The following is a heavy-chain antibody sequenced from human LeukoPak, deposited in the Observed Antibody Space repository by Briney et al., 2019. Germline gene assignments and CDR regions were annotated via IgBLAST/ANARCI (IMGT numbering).Heavy chain of an antibody. Sequence: ASVTVSCTASGYTFTSYAMNWVRQAPGQGLEWMGWINTNTGNPTYAQGFTGRFVFSLDTSVSTAYLQISCLKAEDTAVYYCARDHYSNSSGIYFDYWGQGTLVTVSS. CDR1: GYTFTSYA. CDR3: ARDHYSNSSGIYFDY. CDR2: INTNTGNP. D-gene: IGHD4-11*01. V-gene: IGHV7-4-1*02. J-gene: IGHJ4*02.